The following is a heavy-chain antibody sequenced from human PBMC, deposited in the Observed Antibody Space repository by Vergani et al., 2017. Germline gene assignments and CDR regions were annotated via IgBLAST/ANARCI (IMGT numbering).Heavy chain of an antibody. D-gene: IGHD3-3*01. J-gene: IGHJ6*02. CDR3: AGASGTIFGVVIMPHYYYGMDV. CDR2: IIPIFGTA. CDR1: GGTFSSYA. Sequence: QVQLVQSGAEVKKPGSSVKVSCKASGGTFSSYAISWVRQAPGQGLEWMGGIIPIFGTANYAQKFQGRVTITADESTSTAYMELGSLSSEDTAVYYCAGASGTIFGVVIMPHYYYGMDVWGQGTTVTVSS. V-gene: IGHV1-69*01.